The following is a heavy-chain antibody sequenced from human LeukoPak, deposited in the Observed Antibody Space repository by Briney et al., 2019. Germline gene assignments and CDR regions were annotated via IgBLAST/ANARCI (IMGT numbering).Heavy chain of an antibody. D-gene: IGHD3-10*01. CDR2: IIPIFGTA. V-gene: IGHV1-69*13. CDR1: GYTFTGYY. Sequence: SVKVSCKASGYTFTGYYMHWVRQAPGQGLEWMGGIIPIFGTANYAQKFQGRVTITADESTSTAYMELSSLRSEDTAVYYCARGSEDLYYYGSGSYKYNWFDPWGQGTLVTVSS. CDR3: ARGSEDLYYYGSGSYKYNWFDP. J-gene: IGHJ5*02.